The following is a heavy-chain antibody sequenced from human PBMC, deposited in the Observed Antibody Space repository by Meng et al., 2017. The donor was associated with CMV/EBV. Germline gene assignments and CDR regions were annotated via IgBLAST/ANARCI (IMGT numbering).Heavy chain of an antibody. V-gene: IGHV3-23*01. CDR1: GFTFSSYA. CDR2: ISGSGGST. D-gene: IGHD3-3*01. Sequence: GGSLRLSCAASGFTFSSYAMSWVRQAPGKGLEWVSAISGSGGSTYYADSVKGRFTISRDNSKNTLYLQMNSLRAEDTAVYYCAKDHYDFWCGIYYYGMDFWGQGTTVTVSS. CDR3: AKDHYDFWCGIYYYGMDF. J-gene: IGHJ6*02.